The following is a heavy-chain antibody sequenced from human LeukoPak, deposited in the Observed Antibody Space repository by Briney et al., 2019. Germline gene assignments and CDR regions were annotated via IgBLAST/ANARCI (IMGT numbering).Heavy chain of an antibody. J-gene: IGHJ2*01. CDR2: IIPIFGTA. V-gene: IGHV1-69*15. CDR1: GGTFSSSA. CDR3: ARGLLPAGDYVWYFDL. Sequence: SVKVSCKASGGTFSSSAITWVRQAPGQGLVWMGNIIPIFGTANYAQKFQGRVTITADESASTAYMELSSLRSEDTAVYYCARGLLPAGDYVWYFDLWGRGTLVTVSS. D-gene: IGHD4-17*01.